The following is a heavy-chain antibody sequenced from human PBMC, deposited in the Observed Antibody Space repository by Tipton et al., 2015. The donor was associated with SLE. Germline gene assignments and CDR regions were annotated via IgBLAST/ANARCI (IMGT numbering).Heavy chain of an antibody. J-gene: IGHJ6*02. CDR1: GGPISTYY. V-gene: IGHV4-59*12. CDR3: ARESLELVRLVYQYYCMDV. CDR2: VYYSGRT. D-gene: IGHD3-3*01. Sequence: LSLTCTVSGGPISTYYWSWIRQPPGKGLEWIGYVYYSGRTSYNSSLKSRVTISVDTSKNQFSLKLNSVTAADTAVYFCARESLELVRLVYQYYCMDVWGQGTTVAVSS.